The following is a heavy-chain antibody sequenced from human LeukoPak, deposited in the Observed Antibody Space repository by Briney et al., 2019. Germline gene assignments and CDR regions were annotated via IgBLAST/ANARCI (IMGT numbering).Heavy chain of an antibody. J-gene: IGHJ5*02. CDR1: GFTFNNYW. CDR2: INTDGSTT. CDR3: ARENFDP. V-gene: IGHV3-74*01. Sequence: GGSLRLSCAASGFTFNNYWMHWVRQPPGKGLLWVSRINTDGSTTNYADSVKGRFTISRDNAKNMVYLQMNSLRGEDTAVYYCARENFDPWGQGTQVTVYS.